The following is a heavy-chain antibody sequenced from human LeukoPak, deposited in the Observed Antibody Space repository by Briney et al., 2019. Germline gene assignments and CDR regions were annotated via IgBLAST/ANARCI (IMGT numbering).Heavy chain of an antibody. CDR2: ISSSSSTI. J-gene: IGHJ4*02. Sequence: GGSLRLSCAASGYTFSSYSMNWVRQAPGKGLEWVSYISSSSSTIYYADSVKGRFTISRDNAKNSLYLQMNSMRDEDTAVYYCARDSERWLLARRVTLFAFWGPGTLVTVSS. CDR1: GYTFSSYS. CDR3: ARDSERWLLARRVTLFAF. D-gene: IGHD5-24*01. V-gene: IGHV3-48*02.